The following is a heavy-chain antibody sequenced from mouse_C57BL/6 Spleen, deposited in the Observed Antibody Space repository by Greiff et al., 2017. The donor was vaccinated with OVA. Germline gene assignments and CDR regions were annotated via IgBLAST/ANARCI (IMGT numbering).Heavy chain of an antibody. CDR1: GYTFTSYW. J-gene: IGHJ1*03. D-gene: IGHD1-2*01. CDR2: IDPSDSET. V-gene: IGHV1-52*01. CDR3: ARSTANWGWYFDV. Sequence: QVQLQQPGAELVRPGSSVKLSCKASGYTFTSYWMHWVKQRPIQGLEWIGNIDPSDSETPYNQKFKDKATLTVDKSSSTAYMKLSWLTSEDSAVYYWARSTANWGWYFDVWGTGTTVTVSS.